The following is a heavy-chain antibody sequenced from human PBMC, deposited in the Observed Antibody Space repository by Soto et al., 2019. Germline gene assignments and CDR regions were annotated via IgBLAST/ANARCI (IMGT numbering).Heavy chain of an antibody. CDR3: ARDLTIVPATHPRLENYGMDV. V-gene: IGHV1-18*01. J-gene: IGHJ6*02. CDR1: GYSFTSYG. CDR2: ISPYNGHT. D-gene: IGHD2-2*01. Sequence: QVQLVXXXXEVKKPGASVKVSCKDSGYSFTSYGISWVRRAPGQGLEWMGWISPYNGHTQFVERFQGRVTMTTDTSTKTAYMELRNLRSDDTAHYYCARDLTIVPATHPRLENYGMDVWGQGTTVIVSS.